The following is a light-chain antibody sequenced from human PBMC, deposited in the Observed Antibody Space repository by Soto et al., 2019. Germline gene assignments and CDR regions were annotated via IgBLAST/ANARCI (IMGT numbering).Light chain of an antibody. CDR3: QQYYSTPQ. Sequence: DIVMTQSPDSLAVSLGERATINCKSSQSVLYSSNNKNYLAWYQQKPGQPPKLLIYWASTRESGVPDRFSGSGSGTDFTLTISSLQAEDVAVYYCQQYYSTPQFGQGNKVEIK. J-gene: IGKJ1*01. CDR1: QSVLYSSNNKNY. CDR2: WAS. V-gene: IGKV4-1*01.